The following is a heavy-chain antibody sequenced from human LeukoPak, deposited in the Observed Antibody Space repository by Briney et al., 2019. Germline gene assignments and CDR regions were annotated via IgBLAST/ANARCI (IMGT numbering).Heavy chain of an antibody. J-gene: IGHJ6*02. Sequence: GGSLRLSCAASGFTFNNYWMTWVRQAPGKGLQWVANIRQDGSEKHYVDSVKGRFTVSRDNAKNSLYLQMNSLRAEDTAVHYCARAMDVWGQGTTVTVSS. CDR3: ARAMDV. CDR1: GFTFNNYW. V-gene: IGHV3-7*04. CDR2: IRQDGSEK.